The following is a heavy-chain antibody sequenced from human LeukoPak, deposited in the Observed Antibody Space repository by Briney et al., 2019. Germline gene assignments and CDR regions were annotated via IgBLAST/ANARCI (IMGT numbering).Heavy chain of an antibody. CDR3: AKGVLLWFGELLGSSGDY. CDR2: ISGSGGST. J-gene: IGHJ4*02. CDR1: GFTFSSYG. V-gene: IGHV3-23*01. D-gene: IGHD3-10*01. Sequence: PGGSLRLSCAASGFTFSSYGMSWVRQAPGKGLEWVSAISGSGGSTYYADSVKGRFTISRDNSKNTLYLQMNSLRAEDTAVYHCAKGVLLWFGELLGSSGDYWGQGTLVTVSS.